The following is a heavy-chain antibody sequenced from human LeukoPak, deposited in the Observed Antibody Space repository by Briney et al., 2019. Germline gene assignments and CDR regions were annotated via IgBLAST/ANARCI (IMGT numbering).Heavy chain of an antibody. CDR3: ASCGVAGLSQH. CDR1: GFTVSSNY. J-gene: IGHJ1*01. D-gene: IGHD1-14*01. CDR2: IYSGGST. Sequence: PGGSLRLSCAASGFTVSSNYMSWVRQAPGKGLEWVSAIYSGGSTYYADAVKGRFTISRDNSKNTLYLQMNSLRAEDTAVYYCASCGVAGLSQHWGQGTLVTVSS. V-gene: IGHV3-53*01.